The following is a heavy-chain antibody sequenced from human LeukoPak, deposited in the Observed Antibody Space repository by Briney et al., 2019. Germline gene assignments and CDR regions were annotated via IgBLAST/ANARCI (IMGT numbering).Heavy chain of an antibody. CDR2: IYHSGST. D-gene: IGHD3-3*01. Sequence: PSETLSLTCAVSGYSISSGYYWGWIRQPPGKGLEWIGSIYHSGSTYYNPSLKSRVTISVDTSKNQFSLKLSSVTAADTAVYYCARGFGVVIWAFAIWGQGTMVTVSS. CDR3: ARGFGVVIWAFAI. V-gene: IGHV4-38-2*01. J-gene: IGHJ3*02. CDR1: GYSISSGYY.